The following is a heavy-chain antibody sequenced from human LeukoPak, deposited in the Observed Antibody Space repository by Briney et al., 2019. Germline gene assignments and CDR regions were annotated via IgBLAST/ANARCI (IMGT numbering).Heavy chain of an antibody. D-gene: IGHD6-6*01. Sequence: SETLSVTCTVSGGSVSTNNDYGGWGRQPPGEGVAWMGHICYDGRTYSNTSLKSRVTMSVDTSKNQLSLNLSSVTAADTAVYYCARHSGSSSEFDRWGLGTLVTISS. CDR2: ICYDGRT. CDR1: GGSVSTNNDY. V-gene: IGHV4-39*01. CDR3: ARHSGSSSEFDR. J-gene: IGHJ5*02.